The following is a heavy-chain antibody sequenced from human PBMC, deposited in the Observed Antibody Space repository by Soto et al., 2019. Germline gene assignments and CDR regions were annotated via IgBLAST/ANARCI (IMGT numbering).Heavy chain of an antibody. CDR2: IYYSGTS. D-gene: IGHD2-2*01. J-gene: IGHJ5*02. CDR3: ARLHCDSPNCVPLDP. V-gene: IGHV4-39*01. Sequence: ETLSLTCTVSGGSISDDTYYWGWIRQPPGKGLEWIGSIYYSGTSSYNPSLKSRVTMSVDTSKKQLSLRLSSVTAADTAVYYCARLHCDSPNCVPLDPWGQGTLVTVSS. CDR1: GGSISDDTYY.